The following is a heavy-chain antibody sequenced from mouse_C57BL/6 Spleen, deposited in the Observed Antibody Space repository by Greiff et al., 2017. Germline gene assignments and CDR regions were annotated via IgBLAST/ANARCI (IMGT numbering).Heavy chain of an antibody. V-gene: IGHV2-2*01. CDR2: IWSGGST. J-gene: IGHJ4*01. CDR1: GFSLTSYG. D-gene: IGHD1-1*01. Sequence: QVQLQQSGPGLVQPSQSLSITCTVSGFSLTSYGVHWVRQSPGKGLEWLGVIWSGGSTDYNAAFINRQSISKDNSKSQVFFKMNKLQADDTAIYYGARNASSSYDAKDYWGQGTSGTVSA. CDR3: ARNASSSYDAKDY.